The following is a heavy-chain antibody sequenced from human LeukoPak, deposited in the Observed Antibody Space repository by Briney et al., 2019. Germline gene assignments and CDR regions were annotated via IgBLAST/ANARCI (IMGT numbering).Heavy chain of an antibody. CDR1: GSTFSSYW. V-gene: IGHV3-7*04. CDR3: ARDPTDWLGFDY. D-gene: IGHD3-9*01. CDR2: IKEEGSEK. Sequence: GGSLRLSCAASGSTFSSYWMNWVRQAPGKGLEWVANIKEEGSEKYHVDSVKGRFTISRDNAKKSLYLQMNSLRAEDRGVYYCARDPTDWLGFDYWGQGTLVTVSS. J-gene: IGHJ4*02.